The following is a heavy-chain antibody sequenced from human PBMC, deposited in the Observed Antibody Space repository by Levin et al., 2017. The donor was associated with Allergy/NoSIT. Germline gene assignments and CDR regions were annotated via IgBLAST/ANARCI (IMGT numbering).Heavy chain of an antibody. CDR1: GFSFRNPA. J-gene: IGHJ4*02. CDR2: LWYDGSIE. V-gene: IGHV3-33*01. CDR3: ARDSQMGFDDY. D-gene: IGHD3-9*01. Sequence: LSLTCVASGFSFRNPAVHWVRQAPGKGLEWVAILWYDGSIEDYGDSVKGRFTASRDNSKNTVYLQLNSLRAEDTAVYYCARDSQMGFDDYWGQGTLVTVSS.